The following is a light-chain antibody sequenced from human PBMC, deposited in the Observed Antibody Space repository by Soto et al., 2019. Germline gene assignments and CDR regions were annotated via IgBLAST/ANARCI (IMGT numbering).Light chain of an antibody. CDR1: QSISSW. J-gene: IGKJ5*01. Sequence: GDRVTITCRASQSISSWLAWYQQKPGKAPKFLIYKASSLESGVPSRFSGSGSGTEFTLTISSLEPEDFAVYYCQQRSIRPLTFGQGTRLEIK. CDR3: QQRSIRPLT. CDR2: KAS. V-gene: IGKV1-5*03.